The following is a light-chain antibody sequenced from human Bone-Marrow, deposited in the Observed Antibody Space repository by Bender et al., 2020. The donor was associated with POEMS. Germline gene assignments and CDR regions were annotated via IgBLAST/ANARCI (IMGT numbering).Light chain of an antibody. J-gene: IGLJ3*02. CDR1: SSNIGAHA. V-gene: IGLV1-44*01. CDR3: AVEDDSLNGWV. Sequence: QSVLTQPPSASGTPGQRVTIPCSGGSSNIGAHAVNWFQHLPGTAPKLLIYSSHRRPSEVPDRFSGSRSGTSASLAISGLQSEDEADNYCAVEDDSLNGWVFGGGTKLTVL. CDR2: SSH.